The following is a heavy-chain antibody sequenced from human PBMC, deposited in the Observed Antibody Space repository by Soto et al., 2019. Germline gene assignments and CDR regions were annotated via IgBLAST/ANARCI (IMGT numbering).Heavy chain of an antibody. CDR1: GFTFSSYS. J-gene: IGHJ4*02. CDR2: ISSSSSYI. Sequence: GGSLRLSCAASGFTFSSYSMNWVRQAPGKGLEWVSSISSSSSYIYYADSVKGRFTISRDNAKNSLYLQMNSLRAEDTAVYYCARVGATYYYDSSGYPDFDYWGQGTLVTVSS. D-gene: IGHD3-22*01. CDR3: ARVGATYYYDSSGYPDFDY. V-gene: IGHV3-21*01.